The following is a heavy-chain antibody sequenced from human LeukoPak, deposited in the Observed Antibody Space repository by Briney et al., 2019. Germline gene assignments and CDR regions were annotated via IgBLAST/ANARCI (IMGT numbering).Heavy chain of an antibody. Sequence: SQTLSLTCTVSGGSISSGSYYWSWIRQPAGKGLEWIGRIYTSGSTNYNPSLKSRVTISVDTSKNQFSLKLSSVTAADTAVYYCARQSGYDWNSEDYWGQGTLVTVSS. V-gene: IGHV4-61*02. CDR3: ARQSGYDWNSEDY. CDR2: IYTSGST. D-gene: IGHD1-7*01. J-gene: IGHJ4*02. CDR1: GGSISSGSYY.